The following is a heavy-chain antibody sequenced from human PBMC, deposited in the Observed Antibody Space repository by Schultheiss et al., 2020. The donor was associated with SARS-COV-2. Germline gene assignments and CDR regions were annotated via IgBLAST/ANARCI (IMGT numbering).Heavy chain of an antibody. CDR3: ARDWYSSGWYYESTDY. CDR2: IKSKTDGGTT. CDR1: GFTFSNAW. Sequence: GGSLRLSCAASGFTFSNAWMNWVRQAPGKGLEWVGRIKSKTDGGTTDYAAPVKGRFTISRDDSKNTLYLQMNSLKTEDTAVYYCARDWYSSGWYYESTDYWGQGTLVTVSS. V-gene: IGHV3-15*07. D-gene: IGHD6-19*01. J-gene: IGHJ4*02.